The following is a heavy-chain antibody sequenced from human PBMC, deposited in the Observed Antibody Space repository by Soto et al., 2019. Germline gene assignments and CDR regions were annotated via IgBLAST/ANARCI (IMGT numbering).Heavy chain of an antibody. V-gene: IGHV4-39*01. J-gene: IGHJ5*02. CDR2: IFYSGST. CDR3: ARQPPTADIDLWFDP. CDR1: GVSISSSRSY. D-gene: IGHD2-2*01. Sequence: SETLSLTCNVSGVSISSSRSYWAWIRQPPGKGLEWIANIFYSGSTYYNPSLASRVTVSVDTSKNQFSLKLSSVTAADTAVYYCARQPPTADIDLWFDPWGQGTLVTVSS.